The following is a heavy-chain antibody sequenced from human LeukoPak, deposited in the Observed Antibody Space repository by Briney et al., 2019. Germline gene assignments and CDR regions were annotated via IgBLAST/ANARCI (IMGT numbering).Heavy chain of an antibody. Sequence: SETLSLTCAVYGGSFSGYYWSWIRQPPGKGLEWIGEINHSGSTNYNPSLKSRVTISVDTSKNQFSLKLSSVTAADTAVYYCARDPPNNDYWGQGTLVTVSS. CDR3: ARDPPNNDY. V-gene: IGHV4-34*01. CDR1: GGSFSGYY. J-gene: IGHJ4*02. CDR2: INHSGST.